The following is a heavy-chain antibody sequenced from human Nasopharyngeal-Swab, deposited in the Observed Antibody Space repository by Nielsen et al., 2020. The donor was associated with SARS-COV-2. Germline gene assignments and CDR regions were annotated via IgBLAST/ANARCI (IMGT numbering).Heavy chain of an antibody. Sequence: SVKVSCKASGFTFTSSAVQWVRQARGQRLEWIGWIVVGSGNTNYAQKFQERVTITRDMSTSTAYMELSSLRSEDTAVYYCAADSHDFWSGDRFDYWGQGTLVTVSS. CDR2: IVVGSGNT. CDR1: GFTFTSSA. J-gene: IGHJ4*02. V-gene: IGHV1-58*01. D-gene: IGHD3-3*01. CDR3: AADSHDFWSGDRFDY.